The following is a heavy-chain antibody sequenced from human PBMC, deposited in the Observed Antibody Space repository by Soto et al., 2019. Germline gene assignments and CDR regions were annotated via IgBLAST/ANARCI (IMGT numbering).Heavy chain of an antibody. CDR3: ARAGDWHYVQDF. D-gene: IGHD3-16*01. V-gene: IGHV3-74*03. CDR2: INSDGARI. J-gene: IGHJ4*02. Sequence: EVQLVESGGGFVQPGGSLRLSCAASGFTFTHYRIHWVRQPPGKGLEWVGRINSDGARIEYGDSVKGRFTISRDNAHNMVFLQMNSLTDEDSGVYFCARAGDWHYVQDFWGQGTLVTVSS. CDR1: GFTFTHYR.